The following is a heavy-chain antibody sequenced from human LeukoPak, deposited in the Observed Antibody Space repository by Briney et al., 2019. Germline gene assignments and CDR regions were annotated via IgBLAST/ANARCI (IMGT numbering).Heavy chain of an antibody. CDR2: ISSSSSTI. CDR3: ARDGGDYGSGSYYAY. CDR1: GFIFTSYS. J-gene: IGHJ4*02. D-gene: IGHD3-10*01. V-gene: IGHV3-48*04. Sequence: GGSLRLSCAASGFIFTSYSMNWVRQAPGKGLEWISYISSSSSTIYYAGSVRGRFTISRDNAKKSLYLQMDSLRAEDTAVYYCARDGGDYGSGSYYAYWGQGTLVTVSS.